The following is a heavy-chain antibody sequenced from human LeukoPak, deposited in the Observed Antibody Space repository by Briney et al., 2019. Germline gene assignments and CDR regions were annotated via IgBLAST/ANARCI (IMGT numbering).Heavy chain of an antibody. CDR1: GYTFTSYA. CDR3: ARVITMVRGHGMDV. J-gene: IGHJ6*04. D-gene: IGHD3-10*01. Sequence: ASVKVSCKASGYTFTSYAMHWVRQAPGQRLEWMGWINAGNGNTKYSQKFQGRVTITRDTSASTAYMGLSSLRSEDTAVYYCARVITMVRGHGMDVWGKGTTVTVSS. CDR2: INAGNGNT. V-gene: IGHV1-3*01.